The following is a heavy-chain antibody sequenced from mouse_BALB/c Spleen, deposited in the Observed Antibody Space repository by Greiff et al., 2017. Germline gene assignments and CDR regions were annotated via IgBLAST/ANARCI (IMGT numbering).Heavy chain of an antibody. J-gene: IGHJ3*01. CDR1: GYTFTSYW. CDR3: ARSGFTWFAY. V-gene: IGHV1S81*02. D-gene: IGHD3-1*01. Sequence: QVQLKQPGAELVKPGASVKLSCKASGYTFTSYWMHWVKQRPGQGLEWIGEINPSNGRTNYNEKFKSKATLTVDKSSSTAYMQLSSLTSEDSAVYYCARSGFTWFAYWGQGTLVTVSA. CDR2: INPSNGRT.